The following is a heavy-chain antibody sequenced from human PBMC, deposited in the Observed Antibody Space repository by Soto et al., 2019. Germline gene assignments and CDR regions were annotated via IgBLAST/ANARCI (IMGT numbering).Heavy chain of an antibody. CDR3: ARDFERIAAAGTHRGELWFDP. CDR2: IWYDGSNK. Sequence: GGSLRLSCAASGFTFSSYGMHWVRQAPGKGLEWVAVIWYDGSNKYYADSVKGRFTISRDNSKNTLYLQMNSLRAEDTAVYYCARDFERIAAAGTHRGELWFDPWGQGTLVTVSS. J-gene: IGHJ5*02. CDR1: GFTFSSYG. V-gene: IGHV3-33*01. D-gene: IGHD6-13*01.